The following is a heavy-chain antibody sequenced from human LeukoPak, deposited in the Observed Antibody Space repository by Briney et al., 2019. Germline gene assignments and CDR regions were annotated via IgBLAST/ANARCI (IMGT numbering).Heavy chain of an antibody. CDR1: DASISGYY. CDR2: IHFSGST. CDR3: DRALGGIYFDY. J-gene: IGHJ4*02. Sequence: SETLSLTCTVSDASISGYYWSWIRQPPGKGLEWIGSIHFSGSTNYNPSLRSRVTISVDTSKNQLSLKLSSVTAADTAVYYCDRALGGIYFDYWGQGTLVTVSS. D-gene: IGHD1-26*01. V-gene: IGHV4-59*01.